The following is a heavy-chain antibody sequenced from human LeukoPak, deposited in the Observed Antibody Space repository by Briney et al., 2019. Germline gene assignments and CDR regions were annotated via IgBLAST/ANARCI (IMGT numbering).Heavy chain of an antibody. Sequence: KPSQTLSLTCTVSGGSISSGDYYWSWIRQPPGKGLEWIGYFYYSGSTYYNPSLKSRITISVDKSKNQFFLNLSSVTAADTAVYYCAGLVGRYSSGLYYYYFDYWGQGTLVTVSS. CDR1: GGSISSGDYY. D-gene: IGHD3-22*01. J-gene: IGHJ4*02. CDR2: FYYSGST. CDR3: AGLVGRYSSGLYYYYFDY. V-gene: IGHV4-30-4*01.